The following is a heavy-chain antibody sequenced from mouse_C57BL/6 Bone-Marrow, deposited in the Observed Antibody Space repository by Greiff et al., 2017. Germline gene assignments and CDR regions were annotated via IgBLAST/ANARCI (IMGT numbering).Heavy chain of an antibody. CDR1: GYTFTEYT. J-gene: IGHJ2*01. CDR2: FYPGSGSI. D-gene: IGHD2-4*01. CDR3: ARHEVGGDYEKDYFDY. V-gene: IGHV1-62-2*01. Sequence: QVQLQQSGAELVKPGASVKLSCKASGYTFTEYTIHWVKQRSGQGLEWIGWFYPGSGSIKYNEKFKDKATLTADKSSSTAYMELSRLTSEDSAVYFCARHEVGGDYEKDYFDYWGQGTTLTVSS.